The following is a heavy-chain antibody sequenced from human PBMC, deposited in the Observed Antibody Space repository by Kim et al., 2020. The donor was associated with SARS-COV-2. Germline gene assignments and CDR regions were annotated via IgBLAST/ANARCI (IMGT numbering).Heavy chain of an antibody. CDR1: GGTFSSYA. Sequence: SVKVSCKASGGTFSSYAISWVRQAPGQGLEWMGGIIPIFGTANYAQKFQGRVTITADESTSTAYMELSSLRSEDTAVYYCARDLAFRVRGRSYYYYYYGMDVWGQGTTVTVSS. CDR3: ARDLAFRVRGRSYYYYYYGMDV. J-gene: IGHJ6*02. V-gene: IGHV1-69*13. D-gene: IGHD3-10*01. CDR2: IIPIFGTA.